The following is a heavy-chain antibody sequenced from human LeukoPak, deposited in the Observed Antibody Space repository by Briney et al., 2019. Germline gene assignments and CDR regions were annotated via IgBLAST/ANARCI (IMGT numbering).Heavy chain of an antibody. Sequence: SETLSLTCTVSGNSIRSGDTYWSWTRQPAGKGREWIGRIFTSGSTNYNPSLKSRVTISGDTSKNQVSLRLSSVTAADTAVYYCARGRVSSSTWYSTYYYYFYMDVWGKETTVTVSS. CDR1: GNSIRSGDTY. D-gene: IGHD1-1*01. V-gene: IGHV4-61*02. CDR3: ARGRVSSSTWYSTYYYYFYMDV. CDR2: IFTSGST. J-gene: IGHJ6*03.